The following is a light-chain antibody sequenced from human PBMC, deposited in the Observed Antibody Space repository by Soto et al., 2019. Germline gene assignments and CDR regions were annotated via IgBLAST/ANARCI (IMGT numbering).Light chain of an antibody. Sequence: EIVMTQSPATLSVSPGERATLSCRASQSVGSNLAWYQQKPGQAPRLLIYGASTRATGIPARFSGSGSGTEFTLTLSCLQSEDFALYFCQQYNNWPPHRTFGQGTKEAIK. CDR1: QSVGSN. V-gene: IGKV3-15*01. CDR2: GAS. CDR3: QQYNNWPPHRT. J-gene: IGKJ1*01.